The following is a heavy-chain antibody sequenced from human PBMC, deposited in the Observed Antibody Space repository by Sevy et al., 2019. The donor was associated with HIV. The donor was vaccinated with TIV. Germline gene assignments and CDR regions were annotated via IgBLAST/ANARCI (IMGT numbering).Heavy chain of an antibody. V-gene: IGHV3-11*06. Sequence: GGSLRLSCAASGFTFSDFYMSWIRQVPGKGLELVSYISRGNGYTKYADSVKGRFTISRDNAKNLLYLQMNSLRAEDTAVYYCAREAAAEAFDFWGQGTMVTVSS. D-gene: IGHD2-15*01. J-gene: IGHJ3*01. CDR2: ISRGNGYT. CDR1: GFTFSDFY. CDR3: AREAAAEAFDF.